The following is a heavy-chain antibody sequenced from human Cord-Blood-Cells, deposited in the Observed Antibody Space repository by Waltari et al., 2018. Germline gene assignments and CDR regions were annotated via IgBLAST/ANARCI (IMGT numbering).Heavy chain of an antibody. D-gene: IGHD5-12*01. CDR2: INAGNGNT. CDR1: GYTFTSYA. V-gene: IGHV1-3*01. J-gene: IGHJ4*02. CDR3: ARDSAGATIDY. Sequence: QVQLVQSGAEVKKPGASVKVSCKASGYTFTSYAMHWVRQAPGQRLEWMGWINAGNGNTKYSQKFQGRVTITRDTSASTAYMGRSSLRSEDTAVYYCARDSAGATIDYWGQGTLVTVSS.